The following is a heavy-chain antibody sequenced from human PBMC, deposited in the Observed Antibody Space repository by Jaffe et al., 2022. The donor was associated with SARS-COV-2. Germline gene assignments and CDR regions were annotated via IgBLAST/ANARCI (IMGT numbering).Heavy chain of an antibody. J-gene: IGHJ6*02. CDR3: ARVVEDTAMVTPLANYYYYGMDV. Sequence: QVQLVESGGGLVKPGGSLRLSCAASGFTFSDYYMSWIRQAPGKGLEWVSYISSSGSTIYYADSVKGRFTISRDNAKNSLYLQMNSLRAEDTAVYYCARVVEDTAMVTPLANYYYYGMDVWGQGTTVTVSS. CDR2: ISSSGSTI. CDR1: GFTFSDYY. V-gene: IGHV3-11*01. D-gene: IGHD5-18*01.